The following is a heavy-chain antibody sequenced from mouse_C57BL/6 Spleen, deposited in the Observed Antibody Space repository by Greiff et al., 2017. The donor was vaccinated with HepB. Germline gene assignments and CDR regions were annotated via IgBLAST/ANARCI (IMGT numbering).Heavy chain of an antibody. CDR1: GYTFTSYW. D-gene: IGHD2-4*01. J-gene: IGHJ4*01. Sequence: QVQLQQPGAELVKPGASVKLSCKASGYTFTSYWMHWVKQRPGQGLEWIGMIHPNSGSTNYNEKFKSKATLTVDKSSSTAYMQLSSLTSEDSAVYYCARERYDYGAMDCWGQGTSVTVSS. CDR2: IHPNSGST. CDR3: ARERYDYGAMDC. V-gene: IGHV1-64*01.